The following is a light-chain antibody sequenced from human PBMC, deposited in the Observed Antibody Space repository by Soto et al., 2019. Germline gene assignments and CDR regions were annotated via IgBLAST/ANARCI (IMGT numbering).Light chain of an antibody. Sequence: DIQMTQSPSSLSASVGDRVTITCQASQDISNYLNWYQQKPGKAPKLLTYDASNLEPGVPSRFSGSGSATYFTFTISSLQPEDIATYYCQQYDNPPTFGQGTRLEIK. CDR3: QQYDNPPT. J-gene: IGKJ5*01. V-gene: IGKV1-33*01. CDR1: QDISNY. CDR2: DAS.